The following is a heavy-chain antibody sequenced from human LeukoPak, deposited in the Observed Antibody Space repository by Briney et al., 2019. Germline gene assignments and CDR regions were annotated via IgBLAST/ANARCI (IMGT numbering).Heavy chain of an antibody. CDR2: INHSGST. Sequence: SETLSLTCAVYGGSFSGYYWSWIRQPPGKGLEWIGEINHSGSTNYNPSLKSRVTISVDTSKNQFSLKLSSVTAADTAVYYCASLYLTGEIAAAGNWGQGTLVTVSS. CDR1: GGSFSGYY. V-gene: IGHV4-34*01. D-gene: IGHD6-13*01. J-gene: IGHJ4*02. CDR3: ASLYLTGEIAAAGN.